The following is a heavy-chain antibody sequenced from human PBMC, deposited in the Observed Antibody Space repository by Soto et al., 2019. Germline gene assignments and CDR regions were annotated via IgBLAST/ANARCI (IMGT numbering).Heavy chain of an antibody. D-gene: IGHD1-26*01. V-gene: IGHV3-30*18. CDR3: AKEGGLSGSYYISSSYYFDY. Sequence: QVQLVESGGGVVQPGRSLRLSCAASGFTFSSYGMHWVRQAPGKGLEWVAIISYDGSNTYYGDSVKGRFTISRDNSKNTLYLRRNSLRAEETSVYYCAKEGGLSGSYYISSSYYFDYWGQGTLVTVSS. CDR1: GFTFSSYG. J-gene: IGHJ4*02. CDR2: ISYDGSNT.